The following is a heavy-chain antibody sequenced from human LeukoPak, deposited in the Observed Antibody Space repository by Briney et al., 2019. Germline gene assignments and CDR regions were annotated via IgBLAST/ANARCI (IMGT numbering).Heavy chain of an antibody. CDR1: GFAFSTYY. CDR2: INTDGSNT. Sequence: PGGSLRLSCAASGFAFSTYYMHWVRQAPGKGLVWVSRINTDGSNTLYADSVKGRFTISRDNAKNTLYLQMNSLRAEDTAVYYCARSMVVPMWGLGYWGQGTLVTVSS. J-gene: IGHJ4*02. V-gene: IGHV3-74*01. D-gene: IGHD2-21*01. CDR3: ARSMVVPMWGLGY.